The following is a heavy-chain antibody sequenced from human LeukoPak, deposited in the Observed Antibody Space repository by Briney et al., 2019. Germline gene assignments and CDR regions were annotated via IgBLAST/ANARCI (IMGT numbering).Heavy chain of an antibody. D-gene: IGHD2-15*01. V-gene: IGHV3-30*03. CDR3: ARDRGSDDPVDY. CDR1: GFSFSSYG. J-gene: IGHJ4*02. CDR2: ISNDGSNK. Sequence: PGGSLRLSCAGSGFSFSSYGMHWVRQAPGKGLEWVAVISNDGSNKAYADSVKGRFTVSRDNSKNTLYLQMNSLRAEDTAVYYCARDRGSDDPVDYWGQGTPVTVSS.